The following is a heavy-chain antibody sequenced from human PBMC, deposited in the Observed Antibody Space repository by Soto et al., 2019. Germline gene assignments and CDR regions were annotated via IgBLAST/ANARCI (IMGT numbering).Heavy chain of an antibody. V-gene: IGHV1-69*01. CDR3: ANSRGGTFLGYHGMDI. J-gene: IGHJ6*02. Sequence: QVQLVQSGPEVKKTGTSVKVSCKASGGSFSSRAISWVRQAPGQGLEWMGGIIPVFGRVNYAEKFQDRVTITADESPGTAYMELSSLKSEDTALYYCANSRGGTFLGYHGMDIWGQGTTVSVSS. D-gene: IGHD3-16*01. CDR1: GGSFSSRA. CDR2: IIPVFGRV.